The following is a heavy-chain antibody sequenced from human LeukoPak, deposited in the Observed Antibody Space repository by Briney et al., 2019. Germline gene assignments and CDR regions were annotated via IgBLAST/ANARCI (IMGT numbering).Heavy chain of an antibody. Sequence: ASVKVSCKASGYTFTSYGISWVRQAPGQGLEWMGWISAYNGNTNYAQKLQGRVTMTTDTSTSTAYMELRSLRSDDTAVYYCARARGRSITGTTIRSGDAFDIWGQGTMVTVSS. J-gene: IGHJ3*02. CDR1: GYTFTSYG. CDR3: ARARGRSITGTTIRSGDAFDI. V-gene: IGHV1-18*01. D-gene: IGHD1-7*01. CDR2: ISAYNGNT.